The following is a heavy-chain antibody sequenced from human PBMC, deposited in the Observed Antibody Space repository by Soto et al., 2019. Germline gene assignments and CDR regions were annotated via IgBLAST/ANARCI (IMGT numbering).Heavy chain of an antibody. CDR1: GGSISSGGYY. D-gene: IGHD3-10*01. V-gene: IGHV4-31*03. J-gene: IGHJ6*01. CDR3: ARDAMVRGTNYGMDV. Sequence: LSLTCTVSGGSISSGGYYWSWIRQHPGKGLEWIGYIYYSGSTYYNPSLKSRVTISVDTSKNQFSLKLSSVTAADTAVYYCARDAMVRGTNYGMDVWGQGTTVTVSS. CDR2: IYYSGST.